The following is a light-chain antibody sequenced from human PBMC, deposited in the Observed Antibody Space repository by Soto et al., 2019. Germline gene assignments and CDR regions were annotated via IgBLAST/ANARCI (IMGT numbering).Light chain of an antibody. J-gene: IGKJ4*01. CDR2: AAS. V-gene: IGKV1-9*01. Sequence: IQLTQSPSSLSASVGDRVTITCRASQGISSYLAWYQQNPGKAPKLLIYAASTLQSGVPSRFSGSGSGTDFTLTISSLQPEDFATYYCQQLNSYPRTFGGGTKVDIK. CDR3: QQLNSYPRT. CDR1: QGISSY.